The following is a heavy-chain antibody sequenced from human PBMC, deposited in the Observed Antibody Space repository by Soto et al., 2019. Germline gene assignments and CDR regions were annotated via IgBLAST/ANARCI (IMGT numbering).Heavy chain of an antibody. V-gene: IGHV4-30-4*02. D-gene: IGHD5-18*01. Sequence: SETLSLTCTVSGGSISSGDYYWSWIRQPPGKGLEWIGYIYYSGSTYYNPSLKSRVTISVDTSKNQFSLKLSSVTAADTAVYYCARVKQGYSYGYAAGVHLPDYWGQGTLVTVSS. CDR3: ARVKQGYSYGYAAGVHLPDY. CDR2: IYYSGST. CDR1: GGSISSGDYY. J-gene: IGHJ4*02.